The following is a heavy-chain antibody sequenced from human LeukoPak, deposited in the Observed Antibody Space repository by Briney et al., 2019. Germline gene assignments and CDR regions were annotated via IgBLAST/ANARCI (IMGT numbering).Heavy chain of an antibody. J-gene: IGHJ6*03. CDR3: ARDASHHMDV. D-gene: IGHD3-16*01. V-gene: IGHV4-59*12. CDR2: IYYSEST. Sequence: SETLSLTCTVSGGSISSYYWSWIRQPPGKGLEWIGYIYYSESTNYNPSLKSRVTISVDTSKNQFSLKLSSVTAADTAVYYCARDASHHMDVWGKGTTVTVSS. CDR1: GGSISSYY.